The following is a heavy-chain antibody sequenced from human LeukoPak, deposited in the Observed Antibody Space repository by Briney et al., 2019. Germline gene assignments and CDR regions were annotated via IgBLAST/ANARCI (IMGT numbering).Heavy chain of an antibody. Sequence: PGGSLRLSCAASGLTFSSYAMSCFRQAPGKGLEWVSAISGSGGSTYYADSVKGRFTISRDNSKNTLHLQMNSLRAEDTAVYYCAKKPRWFDPWGQGTLVTVSS. V-gene: IGHV3-23*01. CDR3: AKKPRWFDP. CDR1: GLTFSSYA. CDR2: ISGSGGST. J-gene: IGHJ5*02.